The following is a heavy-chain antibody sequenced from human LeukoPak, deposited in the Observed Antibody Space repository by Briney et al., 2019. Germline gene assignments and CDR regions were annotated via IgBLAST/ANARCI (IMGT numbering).Heavy chain of an antibody. V-gene: IGHV3-23*01. CDR1: GFTFSSQT. CDR3: AKYVSGGSGSYSSDDAFDI. D-gene: IGHD3-10*01. Sequence: GGSLRLSCAASGFTFSSQTMSWVRQAPGKGLEWVSAISGSGGSTYYADSVKGRFTISRDNSKNTLYLQMNSLRAEDTAVYYCAKYVSGGSGSYSSDDAFDIWGQGTMVTVSS. J-gene: IGHJ3*02. CDR2: ISGSGGST.